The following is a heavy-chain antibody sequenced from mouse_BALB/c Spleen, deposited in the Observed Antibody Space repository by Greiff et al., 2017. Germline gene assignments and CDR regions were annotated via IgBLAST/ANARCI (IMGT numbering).Heavy chain of an antibody. J-gene: IGHJ2*01. CDR3: ARDAYYFDY. V-gene: IGHV5-6-3*01. CDR2: INSNGGST. Sequence: EVKLVESGGGLVQPGGSLKLSCAASGFTFSSYGMSWVRQTPDKRLELVATINSNGGSTYYPDSVKGRFTISRDNAKNTLYLQMSSLKSEDTAMYYCARDAYYFDYWGQGTTLTVSS. CDR1: GFTFSSYG.